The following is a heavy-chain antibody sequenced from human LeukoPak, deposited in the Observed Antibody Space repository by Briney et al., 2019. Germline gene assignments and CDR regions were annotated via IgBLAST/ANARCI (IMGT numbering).Heavy chain of an antibody. CDR2: IGSTTNTI. CDR3: ARARDSGSYWGFYFDY. D-gene: IGHD1-26*01. CDR1: GLTFSDYY. Sequence: GGSLRLSCAASGLTFSDYYMSWLRQAPGKGLEWVSYIGSTTNTISYADSVKGRFTISRDNAKNSLYLQMNGLRAEDTAVYYCARARDSGSYWGFYFDYWGRGTLVTVSS. J-gene: IGHJ4*02. V-gene: IGHV3-11*01.